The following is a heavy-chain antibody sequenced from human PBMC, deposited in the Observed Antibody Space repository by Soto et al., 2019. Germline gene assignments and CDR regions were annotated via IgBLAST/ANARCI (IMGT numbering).Heavy chain of an antibody. CDR3: ARDLLYSSGSPYGMDV. CDR1: GFTFSSYG. CDR2: IWYDGSNK. D-gene: IGHD6-19*01. J-gene: IGHJ6*02. Sequence: GGSLRLSCAASGFTFSSYGMHWVRQAPGKGLEWVAVIWYDGSNKYYADSVKGRFTISRDNSKNTLYLQMNSLRAEDTAVYYCARDLLYSSGSPYGMDVWGQGTTVTVSS. V-gene: IGHV3-33*01.